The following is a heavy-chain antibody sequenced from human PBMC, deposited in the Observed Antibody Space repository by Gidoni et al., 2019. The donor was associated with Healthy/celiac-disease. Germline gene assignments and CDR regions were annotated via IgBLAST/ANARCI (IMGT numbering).Heavy chain of an antibody. CDR1: GFTFSSYS. D-gene: IGHD6-13*01. J-gene: IGHJ6*02. V-gene: IGHV3-21*01. Sequence: EVQLVESGGGLVKPGGSLRLSCAASGFTFSSYSMTWVRQAPGKGLEWVSSISSRSSYIYYADSVKGRFTISRDNAKNSLYLQMNSLRAEDTAVYYCARDSADLISSSWLNYYYYGMDVWGQGTTVTVSS. CDR2: ISSRSSYI. CDR3: ARDSADLISSSWLNYYYYGMDV.